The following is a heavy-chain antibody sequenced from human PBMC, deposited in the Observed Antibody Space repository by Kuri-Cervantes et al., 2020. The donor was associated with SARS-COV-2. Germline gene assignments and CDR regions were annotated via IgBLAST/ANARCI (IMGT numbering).Heavy chain of an antibody. J-gene: IGHJ5*02. D-gene: IGHD6-13*01. Sequence: KISCNASGYTFTSYGICWVRQAPGQRLEWMGWISAYNGNTNYEQKLQGRITITTDTSTSTVYMEMRSLRSDDTAVYYSASDTLSVYSRPSGWSWFHPWGQGTLVTVSS. CDR3: ASDTLSVYSRPSGWSWFHP. V-gene: IGHV1-18*01. CDR2: ISAYNGNT. CDR1: GYTFTSYG.